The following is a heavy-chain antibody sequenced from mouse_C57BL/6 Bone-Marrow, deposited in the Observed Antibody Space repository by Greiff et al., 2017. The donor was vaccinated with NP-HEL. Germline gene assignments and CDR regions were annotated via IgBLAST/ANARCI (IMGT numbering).Heavy chain of an antibody. V-gene: IGHV1-39*01. J-gene: IGHJ3*01. D-gene: IGHD1-1*01. CDR1: GYTFTDYS. CDR2: INPSYGTT. CDR3: ARWDYSVSY. Sequence: VQLKEPGPELVKPGASVKLSCKASGYTFTDYSMHWVKQSPGKGLEWIGDINPSYGTTSYNEKFKGKATLTVDKSSSTAYMQLNSLTSEDSAVYYCARWDYSVSYWGQGTLVTVSA.